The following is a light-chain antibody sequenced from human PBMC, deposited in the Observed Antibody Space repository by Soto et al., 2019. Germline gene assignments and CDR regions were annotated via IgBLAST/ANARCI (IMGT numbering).Light chain of an antibody. CDR2: KAS. Sequence: DIQMTQSPYTLSASVGDRVTITCRASQSISTWLAWYQQKPGKAPKLLIYKASSLEGGVPSRFRGSGSGTEFNITISSLQPDDFATYYCQQYNTYPLTFGGGTTVDTK. V-gene: IGKV1-5*03. CDR3: QQYNTYPLT. J-gene: IGKJ4*01. CDR1: QSISTW.